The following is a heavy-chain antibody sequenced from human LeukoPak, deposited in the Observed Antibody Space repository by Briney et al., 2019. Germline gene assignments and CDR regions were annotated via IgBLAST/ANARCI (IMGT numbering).Heavy chain of an antibody. V-gene: IGHV3-23*01. CDR3: LRDSSGYYYAEDFQH. Sequence: GGSLRLSCAASGFTFSSYAMSWVRQAPGKGLEWVSAISGSGGSTYYADSVKGRFTISRDNSKNTLYLQMNSLRAEDTAVYYCLRDSSGYYYAEDFQHWGQGTLVTVSS. CDR2: ISGSGGST. CDR1: GFTFSSYA. J-gene: IGHJ1*01. D-gene: IGHD3-22*01.